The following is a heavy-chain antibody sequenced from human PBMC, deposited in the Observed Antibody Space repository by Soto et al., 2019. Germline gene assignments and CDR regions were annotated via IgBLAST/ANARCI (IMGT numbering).Heavy chain of an antibody. CDR1: GGTFSSYS. CDR2: ITPLFGSA. V-gene: IGHV1-69*13. Sequence: SVKVSCKASGGTFSSYSISWVRQAPGQGLEWMGGITPLFGSANYAQKFQGRVTITADESTSTAYMQLSSLRSEDTAVYYCAREGYCAYGKHFDYWGQGTLVTVSS. CDR3: AREGYCAYGKHFDY. J-gene: IGHJ4*02. D-gene: IGHD5-12*01.